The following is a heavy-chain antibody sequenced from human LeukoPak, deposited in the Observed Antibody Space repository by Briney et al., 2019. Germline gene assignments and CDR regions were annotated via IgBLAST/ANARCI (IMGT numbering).Heavy chain of an antibody. V-gene: IGHV3-11*04. CDR3: ARAMSIAARHFDL. Sequence: GGSLRLSCAASRFTFSDYYMSWIRQAPGKGLEWVSYISSSGSTIYYADSVKGRFTISRDNAKNSLYLQMNSLRAEDTAVYYCARAMSIAARHFDLWGRGTLVTVSS. CDR1: RFTFSDYY. J-gene: IGHJ2*01. D-gene: IGHD6-6*01. CDR2: ISSSGSTI.